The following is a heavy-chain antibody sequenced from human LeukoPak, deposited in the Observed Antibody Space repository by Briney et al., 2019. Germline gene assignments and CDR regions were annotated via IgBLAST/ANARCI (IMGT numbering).Heavy chain of an antibody. Sequence: ASVKVSCKASGYIFTNYYMQWVQQAPGQGLEWMGTINPSGGSTTYAQKFQGRVTMTRDTSTSTVYMELSSLRSEDTAVYYCARDHGSAYRAPRHWGQGTLVTVSS. CDR1: GYIFTNYY. V-gene: IGHV1-46*01. D-gene: IGHD4-11*01. CDR3: ARDHGSAYRAPRH. CDR2: INPSGGST. J-gene: IGHJ4*02.